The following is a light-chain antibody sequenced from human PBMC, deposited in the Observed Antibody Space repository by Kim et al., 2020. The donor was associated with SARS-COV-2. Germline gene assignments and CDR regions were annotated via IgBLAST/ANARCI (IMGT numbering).Light chain of an antibody. CDR2: WAS. CDR1: QSVLYSSNNKNY. J-gene: IGKJ4*01. Sequence: DIVMTQSPDSLAVSLGERATINCKSSQSVLYSSNNKNYLAWYQQKPGQPPELLISWASTRESWVPDRFSGSGSGTDFTLTISSLQAEDVAVYDCQQYYGTPLTFGGGTKLEI. V-gene: IGKV4-1*01. CDR3: QQYYGTPLT.